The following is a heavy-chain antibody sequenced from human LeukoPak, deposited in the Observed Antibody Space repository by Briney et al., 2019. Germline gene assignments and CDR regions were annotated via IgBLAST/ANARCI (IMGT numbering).Heavy chain of an antibody. CDR3: ARGLKQPNYYYYYMDA. D-gene: IGHD5-18*01. Sequence: PSETLSLTCAVYGGSFSGYYWSWIRQSPGKGLEWIGEINHSGSTNYNPSLKSRVTISVDTSKNQFSLKLSSVTAADTAVYYCARGLKQPNYYYYYMDAWGKGTTVTVSS. J-gene: IGHJ6*03. CDR2: INHSGST. V-gene: IGHV4-34*01. CDR1: GGSFSGYY.